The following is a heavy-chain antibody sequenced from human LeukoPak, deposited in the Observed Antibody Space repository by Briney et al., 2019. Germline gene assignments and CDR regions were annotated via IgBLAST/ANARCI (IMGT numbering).Heavy chain of an antibody. D-gene: IGHD5-12*01. CDR2: IKQDGSEK. V-gene: IGHV3-7*01. J-gene: IGHJ6*03. CDR3: ARSGYDLWYYYYYMDV. CDR1: GFTFSSYW. Sequence: GGSLRLSCAASGFTFSSYWMSWVRQAPGKGLERVANIKQDGSEKYYVDSVKGRFTISRDNAKNSLYLQMNSLRAEDTAVYYCARSGYDLWYYYYYMDVWGKGTTVTISS.